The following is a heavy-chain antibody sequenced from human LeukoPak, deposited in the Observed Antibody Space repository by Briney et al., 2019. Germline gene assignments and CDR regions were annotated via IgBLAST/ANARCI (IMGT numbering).Heavy chain of an antibody. V-gene: IGHV3-30-3*01. CDR2: ISYDGSNK. CDR3: AKDRGFSYGFDI. CDR1: GFTFSSYA. D-gene: IGHD4-17*01. Sequence: GGSLRLSCAASGFTFSSYAMHWVRQAPGKGLEWVAVISYDGSNKYYADSVKGRFSISRDNSRNTLYLQMSSLRAEDTAVYYCAKDRGFSYGFDIWGQGTMVTVSS. J-gene: IGHJ3*02.